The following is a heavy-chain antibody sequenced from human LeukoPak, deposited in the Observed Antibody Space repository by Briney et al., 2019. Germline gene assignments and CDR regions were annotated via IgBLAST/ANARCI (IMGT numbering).Heavy chain of an antibody. V-gene: IGHV4-59*12. Sequence: PSETLSLTCTVSGGSISSYYWSWIRQPPGKGLEWIGYIYYSGSTNYNPSLKSRVTISVDTSKNQFSLKLSSVTAADTAVYYCARGPDYGDYTYPNWFDPWGQGTLVTVSS. CDR2: IYYSGST. CDR3: ARGPDYGDYTYPNWFDP. J-gene: IGHJ5*02. CDR1: GGSISSYY. D-gene: IGHD4-17*01.